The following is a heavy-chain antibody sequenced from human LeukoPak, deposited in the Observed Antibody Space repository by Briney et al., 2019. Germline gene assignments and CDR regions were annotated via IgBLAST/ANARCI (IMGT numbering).Heavy chain of an antibody. J-gene: IGHJ6*03. V-gene: IGHV4-59*01. CDR3: ARRGRDGYKNYYYYYYMDV. D-gene: IGHD5-24*01. CDR1: GGSISSYY. CDR2: IYYSGST. Sequence: SETLSLTCTVSGGSISSYYWSWIRQPPGKGLEWIGYIYYSGSTNYNPSLKSRVTISVDTSKNQFSLKLSSVTAADTAVYYCARRGRDGYKNYYYYYYMDVWGKGTTVTVSS.